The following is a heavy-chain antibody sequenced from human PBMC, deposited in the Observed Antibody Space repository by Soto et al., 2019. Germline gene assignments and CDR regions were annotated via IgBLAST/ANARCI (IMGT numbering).Heavy chain of an antibody. CDR2: INPDGGFT. J-gene: IGHJ6*02. Sequence: ASVKVYCKASGFPFLRFYIHWVRQAPGQGPQWMGVINPDGGFTTYAQSFRDRVAVTRDTSTSTVHMQLSSLRSEDTALYYCARGYYGSGSLVSSFGLDVWGQGTTVTVSS. V-gene: IGHV1-46*01. CDR1: GFPFLRFY. CDR3: ARGYYGSGSLVSSFGLDV. D-gene: IGHD3-10*01.